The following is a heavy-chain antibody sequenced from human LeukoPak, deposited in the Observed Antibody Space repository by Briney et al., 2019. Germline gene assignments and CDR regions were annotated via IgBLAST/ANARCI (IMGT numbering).Heavy chain of an antibody. CDR3: AKELRGYSYGEH. D-gene: IGHD5-18*01. J-gene: IGHJ4*02. Sequence: GGCLRLSCAASGFTFSSYAMRWVRQAPGKGLEWVSAISGSGGSTYYADSVKGRFTISRDNSKNTLYLQMNSLRAEDTAVYYCAKELRGYSYGEHWGQGTLVTVSS. V-gene: IGHV3-23*01. CDR2: ISGSGGST. CDR1: GFTFSSYA.